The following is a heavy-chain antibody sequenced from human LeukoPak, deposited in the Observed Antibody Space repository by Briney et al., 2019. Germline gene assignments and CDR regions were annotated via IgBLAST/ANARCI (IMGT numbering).Heavy chain of an antibody. CDR3: VGRGASSSWYQVVDY. CDR2: IYYSGST. D-gene: IGHD6-13*01. V-gene: IGHV4-39*01. J-gene: IGHJ4*02. Sequence: SETLSLTCTVSGGSISSSSYYWGWIRQPPGKGLEWIGSIYYSGSTYYNPSLKSRVTISVDTSKNQFSLKLSSVTAADTAVYYCVGRGASSSWYQVVDYWGQGTLVTVPS. CDR1: GGSISSSSYY.